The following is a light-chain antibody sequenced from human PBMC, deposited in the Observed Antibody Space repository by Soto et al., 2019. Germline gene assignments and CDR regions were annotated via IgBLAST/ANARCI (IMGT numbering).Light chain of an antibody. J-gene: IGKJ5*01. CDR2: DAS. Sequence: EVVLTQSPATLSFSPGERATLSCRASQSISTFLAWYQQKPGQVPRLLIYDASNRATGIPARFSGIGSGTDLTITISRLEPEDCEVYDGQQYDSSPITFGQGTRLEIK. CDR1: QSISTF. CDR3: QQYDSSPIT. V-gene: IGKV3-11*01.